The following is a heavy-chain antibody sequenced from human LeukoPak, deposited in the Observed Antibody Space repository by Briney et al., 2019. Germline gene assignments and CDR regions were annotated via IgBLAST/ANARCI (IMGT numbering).Heavy chain of an antibody. V-gene: IGHV3-30*02. CDR3: ARVVAGSAFDH. J-gene: IGHJ4*02. Sequence: PGGSLRLSCGTSGFTFSDHAMHWVRQAPGKGLEWLAFIRNDGFYKYYSESGKGRFIISRDNSKNTLFLQKNSLRPDDTALYYCARVVAGSAFDHWGQGTLVAVSS. CDR1: GFTFSDHA. CDR2: IRNDGFYK. D-gene: IGHD2-15*01.